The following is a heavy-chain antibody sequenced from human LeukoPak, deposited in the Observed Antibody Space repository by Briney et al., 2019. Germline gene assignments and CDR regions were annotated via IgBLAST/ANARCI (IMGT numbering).Heavy chain of an antibody. CDR3: ARDPSLESDYGVYATN. CDR2: ITGGSSYI. CDR1: GFSFSRYS. V-gene: IGHV3-21*01. Sequence: GGSLRLSCATAGFSFSRYSLIWVRQAPWKGLEWVASITGGSSYIYYSGSVKGRFTVSRDNAKESLYLRMNSLRAEDTAVYYCARDPSLESDYGVYATNWGQGTLVTVSS. D-gene: IGHD4-17*01. J-gene: IGHJ4*02.